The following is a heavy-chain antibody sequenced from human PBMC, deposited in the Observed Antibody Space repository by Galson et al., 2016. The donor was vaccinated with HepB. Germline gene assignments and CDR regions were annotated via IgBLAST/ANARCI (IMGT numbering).Heavy chain of an antibody. CDR3: ARLRAAPDG. CDR1: GYTFTNYY. Sequence: SVKVSCKASGYTFTNYYIHWVQQAPGQGLEWMVITNPYGGSTNYAQKFQDRVTMNRYTSTNTVYKELSSLRSEDTAVYYCARLRAAPDGWGQGTLVTVSS. CDR2: TNPYGGST. D-gene: IGHD6-13*01. J-gene: IGHJ4*02. V-gene: IGHV1-46*01.